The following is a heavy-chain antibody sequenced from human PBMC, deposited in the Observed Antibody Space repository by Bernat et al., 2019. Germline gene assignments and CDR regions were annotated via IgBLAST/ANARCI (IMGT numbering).Heavy chain of an antibody. V-gene: IGHV4-39*01. J-gene: IGHJ4*02. CDR2: IYYSGST. D-gene: IGHD6-13*01. Sequence: QLQLQESGPGLVKPSETLSLTCTVSGGSISSSSYYWGWIRQPPGKGLEWIGSIYYSGSTYYNPSLKSRVTISVVTSKNQFSLKLNSVAAADTAVYHCARHGLSIAAAAYPFDSWGQGTLVTVSS. CDR1: GGSISSSSYY. CDR3: ARHGLSIAAAAYPFDS.